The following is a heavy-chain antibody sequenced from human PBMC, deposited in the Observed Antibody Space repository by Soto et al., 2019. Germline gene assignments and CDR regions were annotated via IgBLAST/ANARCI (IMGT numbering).Heavy chain of an antibody. CDR3: ARDLYDILTGYSTLYYYYDGMDV. CDR2: IIPIFGTA. Sequence: QVQLVQSGAEVKKPGSSVKVSCKASGGTFSSYAISWVRQAPGQGLEWMGGIIPIFGTANYAQKFQGRVTITSDKSTRTAYMELSSLRSEDTAVYSCARDLYDILTGYSTLYYYYDGMDVWGQGTTVTVSS. D-gene: IGHD3-9*01. J-gene: IGHJ6*02. V-gene: IGHV1-69*06. CDR1: GGTFSSYA.